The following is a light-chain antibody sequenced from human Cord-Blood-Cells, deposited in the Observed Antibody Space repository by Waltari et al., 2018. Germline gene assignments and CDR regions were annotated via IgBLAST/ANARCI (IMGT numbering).Light chain of an antibody. V-gene: IGKV3-20*01. CDR1: QSVSSSY. CDR2: GAS. Sequence: DIVLTQSPGPLSLSPGDRATLSCRASQSVSSSYLAWYQQKPGQAPRLLIYGASSRATGIPDRFSGSGSGTDFTLTISRLEPEDFAVYYCQQYGSSPTFGQGTRLEIK. J-gene: IGKJ5*01. CDR3: QQYGSSPT.